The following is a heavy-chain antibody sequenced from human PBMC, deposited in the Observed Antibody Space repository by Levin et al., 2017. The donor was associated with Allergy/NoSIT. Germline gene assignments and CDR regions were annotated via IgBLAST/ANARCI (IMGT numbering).Heavy chain of an antibody. V-gene: IGHV4-30-2*01. CDR2: IYHTGST. D-gene: IGHD3-3*01. J-gene: IGHJ5*02. CDR3: ARSPLAIFGVVDNWFDP. Sequence: SQTLSLTCAVSGGSISSGGYSWSWIRQPPGKGLEWIGYIYHTGSTYYNPSLKSRVTISVDRSKNQFSLKLSSVTAADTAVYYCARSPLAIFGVVDNWFDPWGQGILVTVSS. CDR1: GGSISSGGYS.